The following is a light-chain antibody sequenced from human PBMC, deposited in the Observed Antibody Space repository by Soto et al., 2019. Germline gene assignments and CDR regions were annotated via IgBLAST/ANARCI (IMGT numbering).Light chain of an antibody. V-gene: IGKV3-20*01. CDR1: QSVSSSY. CDR3: QQYDSSPLT. CDR2: GAS. J-gene: IGKJ4*01. Sequence: EIVLTQSPGTLSLSPGERATLSCRASQSVSSSYLAWYQQKPGQAPRPLIYGASSRATGIPDRFSGSGSGTEFTLTISRLEPEDFAVYYWQQYDSSPLTFGGGTKVEIK.